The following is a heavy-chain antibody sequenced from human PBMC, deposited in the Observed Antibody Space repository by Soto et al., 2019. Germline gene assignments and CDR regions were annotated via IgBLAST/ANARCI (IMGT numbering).Heavy chain of an antibody. CDR3: ARDLGITGTTPYYYGMDV. Sequence: ASVKVSCKASGYTFTRSGISWVRQAPGQGLEWMGWISTYNGDTNYAQTFQGWVTMTRDTSISTAYMELSRLRSDDTAVYYCARDLGITGTTPYYYGMDVWGQGTTVTVSS. CDR2: ISTYNGDT. V-gene: IGHV1-18*01. CDR1: GYTFTRSG. D-gene: IGHD1-20*01. J-gene: IGHJ6*02.